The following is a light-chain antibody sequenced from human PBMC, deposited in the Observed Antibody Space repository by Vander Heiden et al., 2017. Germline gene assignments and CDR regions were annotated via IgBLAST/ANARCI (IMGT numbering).Light chain of an antibody. CDR2: ATS. CDR1: QSISSSY. V-gene: IGKV1-39*01. Sequence: DIQMNQSPSSLSASVGDRVTITCRASQSISSSYLNWYQQKPGKAPKLLIYATSSLQSGVPSRFSGSGSGTDFTLSISSLQPEDFATYFCQQSHSAPRTFGQGTKVEIK. J-gene: IGKJ1*01. CDR3: QQSHSAPRT.